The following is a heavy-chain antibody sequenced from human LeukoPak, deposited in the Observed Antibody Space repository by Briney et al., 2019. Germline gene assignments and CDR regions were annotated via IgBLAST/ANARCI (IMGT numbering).Heavy chain of an antibody. CDR3: VKDLSDRDVDY. Sequence: GGSLRPSCLGSGFTFSWYGMNWVRQAPGRGLEYVSAISKNGGTTYYVDSVKGRFTISRDNSKNTLYLQMNSLRVEDTAVYFCVKDLSDRDVDYWGQGTLVTVSS. CDR1: GFTFSWYG. V-gene: IGHV3-64D*06. D-gene: IGHD2-21*02. CDR2: ISKNGGTT. J-gene: IGHJ4*02.